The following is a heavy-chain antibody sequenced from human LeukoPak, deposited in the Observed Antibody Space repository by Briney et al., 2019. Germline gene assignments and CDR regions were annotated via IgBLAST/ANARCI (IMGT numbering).Heavy chain of an antibody. V-gene: IGHV1-2*02. CDR3: AREVRWELPTHAFDI. CDR2: INPNSGDT. Sequence: ASVKVSCKASGYTFTGYYMHWVRQAPGQGLEWMGWINPNSGDTNYAQKFQGRVTMTRDTSISTAYMDLSRLRSDDTAVYYCAREVRWELPTHAFDIWGQGTIVTVSP. J-gene: IGHJ3*02. D-gene: IGHD1-26*01. CDR1: GYTFTGYY.